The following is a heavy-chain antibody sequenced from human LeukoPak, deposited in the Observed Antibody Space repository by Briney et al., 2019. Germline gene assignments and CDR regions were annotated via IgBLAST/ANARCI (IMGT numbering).Heavy chain of an antibody. V-gene: IGHV3-53*01. Sequence: GGSLRLSCAAPGFTVSYNYMSWVRQTPGKGLEWVSSIYRGGDTYYTDSVRGRFTISRDNSDNTLYLQMNSLRAEDTALYYCAKGNYGSGSLYIGDAFDIWGQGTMVTVSS. CDR1: GFTVSYNY. CDR3: AKGNYGSGSLYIGDAFDI. J-gene: IGHJ3*02. CDR2: IYRGGDT. D-gene: IGHD3-10*01.